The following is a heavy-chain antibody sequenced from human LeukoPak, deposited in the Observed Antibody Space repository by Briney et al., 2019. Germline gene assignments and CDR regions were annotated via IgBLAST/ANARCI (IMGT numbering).Heavy chain of an antibody. Sequence: PSETLSLTCNVFGFSISSDYYWGWIRQPPGEGLEWTATIYHDGSTYYNPSLKSRVIISLDTSKNQFSLKLTYVTAADTAVYYCARGPGYSPWFDYWGQGTLVTVSS. J-gene: IGHJ4*02. CDR2: IYHDGST. CDR3: ARGPGYSPWFDY. D-gene: IGHD3-9*01. CDR1: GFSISSDYY. V-gene: IGHV4-38-2*02.